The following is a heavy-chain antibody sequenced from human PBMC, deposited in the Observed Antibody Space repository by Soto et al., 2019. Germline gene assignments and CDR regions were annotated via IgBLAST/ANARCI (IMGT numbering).Heavy chain of an antibody. CDR2: IWYDGSNK. CDR3: ARDGYCSGGSCYSVAVFDY. V-gene: IGHV3-33*01. Sequence: QVQLVESGGGVVQPGRSLRLSCAASGFTFSSYGMHWVRQAPGKGLEWVAVIWYDGSNKYYADSVKGRFTISRDNSKXXLXLQMNSLRAEDTAVYYCARDGYCSGGSCYSVAVFDYWGQGTLVTVSS. CDR1: GFTFSSYG. J-gene: IGHJ4*02. D-gene: IGHD2-15*01.